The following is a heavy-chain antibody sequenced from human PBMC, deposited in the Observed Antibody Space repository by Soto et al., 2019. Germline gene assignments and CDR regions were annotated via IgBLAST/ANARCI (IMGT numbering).Heavy chain of an antibody. CDR1: GYTLTELS. CDR3: ARDILTGSNWFDP. J-gene: IGHJ5*02. V-gene: IGHV1-24*01. Sequence: GASVKVSCKASGYTLTELSMHWVRQAPGKGLEWMGGFDPEDGETIYAQKFQGRVTITADKSTSTAYMELSSLRSEDTAVYYCARDILTGSNWFDPWGQGTLVTVSS. CDR2: FDPEDGET. D-gene: IGHD3-9*01.